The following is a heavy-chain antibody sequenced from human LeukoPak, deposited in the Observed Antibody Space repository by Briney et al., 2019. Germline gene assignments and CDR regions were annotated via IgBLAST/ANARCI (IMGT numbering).Heavy chain of an antibody. V-gene: IGHV1-69*01. J-gene: IGHJ5*02. CDR3: ARSDYDFWSGHFDP. CDR1: GGTSSSYA. D-gene: IGHD3-3*01. CDR2: IIPIFGTA. Sequence: ASVKVSCKASGGTSSSYAISWVRQAPGQGLEWMGGIIPIFGTANYAQKFQGRVTITADESTSTAYMELSSLRSEDTAVYYCARSDYDFWSGHFDPWGQGTLVTVSS.